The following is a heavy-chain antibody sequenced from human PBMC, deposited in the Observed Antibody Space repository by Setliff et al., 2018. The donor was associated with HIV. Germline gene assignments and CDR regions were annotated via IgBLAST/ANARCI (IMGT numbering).Heavy chain of an antibody. D-gene: IGHD6-19*01. Sequence: PSETLSLTCTVSGGYIRTGNYYWNWLRQPAGKGLEWIGHIHTTGSITYNPSLRSRVTISLDTSKNQVSLSLASVTAADTAVYYCARDGGGSGWSLGEFDFWGQGTLVTVSS. CDR1: GGYIRTGNYY. CDR3: ARDGGGSGWSLGEFDF. J-gene: IGHJ4*02. V-gene: IGHV4-61*09. CDR2: IHTTGSI.